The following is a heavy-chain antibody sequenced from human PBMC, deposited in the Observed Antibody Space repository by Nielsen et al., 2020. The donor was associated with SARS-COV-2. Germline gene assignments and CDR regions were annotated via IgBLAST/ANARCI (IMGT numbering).Heavy chain of an antibody. D-gene: IGHD6-13*01. Sequence: ASVKVSCKASGYTFTSYGISWVRQAPGQGLEWMGWISAYNGNTNYAQKLQGRVTMTTDTSTSTVYMELSSLRSEDTAVYYCARTSQQQLDPFDYWGQGTLVTVSS. CDR3: ARTSQQQLDPFDY. CDR2: ISAYNGNT. V-gene: IGHV1-18*04. J-gene: IGHJ4*02. CDR1: GYTFTSYG.